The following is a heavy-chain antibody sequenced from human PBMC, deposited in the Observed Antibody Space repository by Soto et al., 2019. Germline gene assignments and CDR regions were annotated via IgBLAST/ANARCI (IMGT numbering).Heavy chain of an antibody. V-gene: IGHV3-74*01. J-gene: IGHJ4*02. CDR1: GFPFSSYW. D-gene: IGHD3-9*01. CDR2: ISGDGVKT. CDR3: AREYYGLLTGYYTDY. Sequence: EVQLVESGGDRVQRGGSLRLSCAASGFPFSSYWMHWLRHTPGKWLDWVARISGDGVKTYYADSVTGRCTVSRDNANNTLSLQISGLRADETAVYYCAREYYGLLTGYYTDYWGQGTLVSVSS.